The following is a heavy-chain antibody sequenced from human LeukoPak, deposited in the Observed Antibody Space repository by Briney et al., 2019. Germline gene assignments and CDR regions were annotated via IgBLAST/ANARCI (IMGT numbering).Heavy chain of an antibody. CDR2: ISSRSSTI. CDR1: GFTFNSYP. D-gene: IGHD3-10*01. V-gene: IGHV3-48*02. J-gene: IGHJ4*02. CDR3: ARVYGSGSYSIDY. Sequence: GGSLRLSCACSGFTFNSYPMNGVRQAPGKGLEWVSYISSRSSTIYYADSVKGRFSISRDNAKNSLYLQMNSLRDEDTAVYYCARVYGSGSYSIDYWGQGTLVTVSS.